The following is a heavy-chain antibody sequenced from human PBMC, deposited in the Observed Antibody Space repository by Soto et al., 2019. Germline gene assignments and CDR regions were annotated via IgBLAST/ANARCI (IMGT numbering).Heavy chain of an antibody. Sequence: GESLKISCAASGFTFSSYAMSWVRQAPGKGLEWVSAISGSGGSTYYADSVKGRFTISRDNSKNTLYLQMNSLRAEDTAVYYCAKWRAPQSGYLGYCSSTSCQQRDDAFDIWGQGTMVTVSS. D-gene: IGHD2-2*01. CDR3: AKWRAPQSGYLGYCSSTSCQQRDDAFDI. CDR2: ISGSGGST. J-gene: IGHJ3*02. V-gene: IGHV3-23*01. CDR1: GFTFSSYA.